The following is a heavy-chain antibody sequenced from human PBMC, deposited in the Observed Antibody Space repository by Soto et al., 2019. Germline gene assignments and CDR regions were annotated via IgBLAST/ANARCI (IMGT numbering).Heavy chain of an antibody. J-gene: IGHJ5*02. CDR2: ISSSSSTI. CDR3: ARVSHPNYDILTGSWFDP. D-gene: IGHD3-9*01. Sequence: GGSLRLSCAAAGFNFSGYSRNWVRQAPGKGLEWVSYISSSSSTIYYADSVKGRFTISRDNAKNSLYLQMNSLRDEDTAVYYCARVSHPNYDILTGSWFDPWGQGTLVTVSS. CDR1: GFNFSGYS. V-gene: IGHV3-48*02.